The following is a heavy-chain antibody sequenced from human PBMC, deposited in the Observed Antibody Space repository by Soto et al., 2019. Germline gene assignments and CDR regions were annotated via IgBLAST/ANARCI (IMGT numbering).Heavy chain of an antibody. D-gene: IGHD1-26*01. CDR1: GFTFSNAW. Sequence: EVQLVESGGGLVKPGGSLRLSCAASGFTFSNAWMSWVRQAPGKGLEWVGRIKSKTDGGTTDYAAPVKGRFTISRDAQKNPFYQQMNSVKPGSTTVYSCTIYRARGEPTSTSSSGGEETLVPV. V-gene: IGHV3-15*01. CDR3: TIYRARGEPTSTSSS. J-gene: IGHJ4*02. CDR2: IKSKTDGGTT.